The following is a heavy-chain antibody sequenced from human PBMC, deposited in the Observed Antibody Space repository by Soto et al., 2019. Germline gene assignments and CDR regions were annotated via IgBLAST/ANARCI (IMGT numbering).Heavy chain of an antibody. CDR3: ARVPEYYDFWSGSRNYYYGMDV. J-gene: IGHJ6*02. CDR1: GYTFTSYG. CDR2: ISAYNGNT. V-gene: IGHV1-18*04. Sequence: ASVKVSCKASGYTFTSYGISWVRQAPGQGLEWMGWISAYNGNTNYAQKLQGRVTMTTDTSTSTAYMELRSLRSDDTAVYYCARVPEYYDFWSGSRNYYYGMDVWGQGTTVNVSS. D-gene: IGHD3-3*01.